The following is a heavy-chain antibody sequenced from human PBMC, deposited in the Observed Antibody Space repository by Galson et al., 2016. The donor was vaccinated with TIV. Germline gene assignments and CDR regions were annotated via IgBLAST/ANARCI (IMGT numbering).Heavy chain of an antibody. J-gene: IGHJ6*03. CDR3: ARVDKSYHMDV. CDR2: ISYDGSDK. Sequence: SLRLSCAASGFTFSKFPIRWVRQAPGKGLEWVAFISYDGSDKNYAEALKGRFTISRDKSKNTLYLQMNSLRAEDTALYYCARVDKSYHMDVWGKGTTVTVSS. CDR1: GFTFSKFP. D-gene: IGHD3-16*02. V-gene: IGHV3-30*04.